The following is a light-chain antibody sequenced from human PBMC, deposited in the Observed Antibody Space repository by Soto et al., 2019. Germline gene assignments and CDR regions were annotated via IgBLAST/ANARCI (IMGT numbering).Light chain of an antibody. V-gene: IGKV2-30*01. CDR3: MQGTHLMYT. CDR1: QSLVYSDGNTY. J-gene: IGKJ2*01. Sequence: DIVMTQSPLSLPVALGQPASISCRSSQSLVYSDGNTYLNWFQQRPGQSPRRLIYKVSNRDSGVPDRFGGSGSGTDFTLKISRVEAEDVGVYYCMQGTHLMYTFGQGTKLEIK. CDR2: KVS.